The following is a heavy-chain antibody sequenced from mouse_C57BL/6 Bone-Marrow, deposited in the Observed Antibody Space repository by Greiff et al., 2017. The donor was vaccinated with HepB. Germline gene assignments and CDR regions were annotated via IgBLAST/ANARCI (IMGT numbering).Heavy chain of an antibody. CDR2: INPNNGGT. CDR3: ARERLWTTVEDV. D-gene: IGHD1-1*01. J-gene: IGHJ1*03. V-gene: IGHV1-26*01. Sequence: VQLQQSGPELVKPGASVKISCKASGYTFTDYYMNWVKQSHGKSLEWIGDINPNNGGTSYNQKFKGKATLTVDKSSSTAYMELRSLTSEDSAVYYCARERLWTTVEDVWGTGTTVTVSS. CDR1: GYTFTDYY.